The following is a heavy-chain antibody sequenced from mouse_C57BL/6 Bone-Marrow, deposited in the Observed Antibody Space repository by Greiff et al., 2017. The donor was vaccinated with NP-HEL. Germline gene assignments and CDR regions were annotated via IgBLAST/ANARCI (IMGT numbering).Heavy chain of an antibody. CDR2: IRSKSNNYAT. J-gene: IGHJ4*01. V-gene: IGHV10-1*01. CDR3: VRPHYYGSSLYAMDY. Sequence: EVQLVESGGGLVQPKGSLKLSCAASGFSFNTYAMNWVRQAPGKGLEWVARIRSKSNNYATYYADSVKDRFTISRDDSESMLYLQSNNLKTEDTAMYYCVRPHYYGSSLYAMDYWGQGTSVTVSS. D-gene: IGHD1-1*01. CDR1: GFSFNTYA.